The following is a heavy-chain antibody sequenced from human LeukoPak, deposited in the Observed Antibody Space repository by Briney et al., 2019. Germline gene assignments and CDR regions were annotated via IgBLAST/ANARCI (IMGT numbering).Heavy chain of an antibody. D-gene: IGHD5-12*01. Sequence: ASVKVSCKASGYTFTSYGISWVRQAPGQGLEWMGWISAYNGNTNYAQKFQGRVTMTRDTSTSTFYMELSSLRSEDTAMYYCARGVLLATIDTYFDYWGQGTLVTVSS. CDR1: GYTFTSYG. J-gene: IGHJ4*02. CDR3: ARGVLLATIDTYFDY. V-gene: IGHV1-18*01. CDR2: ISAYNGNT.